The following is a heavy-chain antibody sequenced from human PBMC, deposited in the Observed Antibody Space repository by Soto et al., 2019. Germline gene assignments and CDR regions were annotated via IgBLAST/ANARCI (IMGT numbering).Heavy chain of an antibody. CDR1: GYTFTSYG. CDR3: ARDTGITIFGVVINHYYYGMDV. J-gene: IGHJ6*02. V-gene: IGHV1-18*01. CDR2: ISVYNGNT. D-gene: IGHD3-3*01. Sequence: QVQLVQSGAEVKKPGASVKVSCKASGYTFTSYGLSWVRQAPGQGLEWMGWISVYNGNTNYAQKLQGRVTMTTDTSTSTAYMELTSLRSDDTAVYYCARDTGITIFGVVINHYYYGMDVWGQGTTVTVSS.